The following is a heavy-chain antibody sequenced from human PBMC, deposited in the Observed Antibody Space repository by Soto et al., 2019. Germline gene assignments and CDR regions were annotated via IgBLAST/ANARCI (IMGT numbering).Heavy chain of an antibody. J-gene: IGHJ5*02. CDR1: GYSFTSYW. Sequence: GESLKISCKGSGYSFTSYWIGWVRQMPGKGLEWMGIIYPGDSDTRYSPSFQGQVTISADKSISTAYLQWSSLKASDTAMYYCARRKSYSSGWYGGVGWFDPWGQGTLVTVSS. V-gene: IGHV5-51*01. CDR2: IYPGDSDT. CDR3: ARRKSYSSGWYGGVGWFDP. D-gene: IGHD6-19*01.